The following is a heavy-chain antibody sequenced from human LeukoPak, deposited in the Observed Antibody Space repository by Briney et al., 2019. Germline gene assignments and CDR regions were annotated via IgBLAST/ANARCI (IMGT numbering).Heavy chain of an antibody. CDR1: RYSITRGYY. J-gene: IGHJ3*02. CDR3: ARAYSSTWYGGDTFDI. Sequence: SETLSLTCAVSRYSITRGYYWAWIRQTPGKGLEWIGSIYHSGNTYYNPSLKSRLTMSVDTSKNRFSLNLRSVTAADTAVYFCARAYSSTWYGGDTFDIWGQGTMVTVSS. CDR2: IYHSGNT. V-gene: IGHV4-38-2*01. D-gene: IGHD2-2*01.